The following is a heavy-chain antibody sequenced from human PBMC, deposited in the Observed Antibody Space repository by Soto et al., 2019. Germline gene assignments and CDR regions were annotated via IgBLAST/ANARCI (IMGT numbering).Heavy chain of an antibody. D-gene: IGHD3-16*01. V-gene: IGHV4-31*03. CDR2: IYYSGST. Sequence: SETLSLTCTVSGGSISSGGYYWSWIRQHPGKGLEWTGYIYYSGSTYYNPSLKSRVTISVDTSKNQFSLKLSSVTAADTAVYYCARVGGINWFDPWGQGTLVTVSS. CDR1: GGSISSGGYY. J-gene: IGHJ5*02. CDR3: ARVGGINWFDP.